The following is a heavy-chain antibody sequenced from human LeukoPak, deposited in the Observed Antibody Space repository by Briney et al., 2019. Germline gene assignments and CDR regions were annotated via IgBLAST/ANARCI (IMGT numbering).Heavy chain of an antibody. CDR2: IYYSGNT. D-gene: IGHD6-19*01. CDR1: GGSISNSSSY. J-gene: IGHJ4*02. CDR3: ARGSGGSGPDY. V-gene: IGHV4-39*07. Sequence: SETLSLTCTVSGGSISNSSSYWGWIRQPPGKGLEWIGSIYYSGNTYYNASLKSQVSISIDTSKNQFSLKLSSVTAADTAVYYCARGSGGSGPDYWGQGTLVTVSS.